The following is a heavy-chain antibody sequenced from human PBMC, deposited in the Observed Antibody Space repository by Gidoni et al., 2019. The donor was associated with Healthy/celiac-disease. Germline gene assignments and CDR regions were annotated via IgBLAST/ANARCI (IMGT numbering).Heavy chain of an antibody. J-gene: IGHJ4*02. D-gene: IGHD6-13*01. CDR1: GFTFSSYG. CDR3: ARGLTSYSSSWGAD. V-gene: IGHV3-33*01. Sequence: QVQPVESGGGVVQPGRSLRLSCAASGFTFSSYGMHWVRQAPGKGLEWVAVICYYGSKKYFADSVKGRFNISRDKSKNTLYLQMNRLRAEDTAVYYCARGLTSYSSSWGADWGQGTLVTVS. CDR2: ICYYGSKK.